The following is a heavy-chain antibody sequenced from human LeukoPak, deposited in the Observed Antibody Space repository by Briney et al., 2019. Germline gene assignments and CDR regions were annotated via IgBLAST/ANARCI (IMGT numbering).Heavy chain of an antibody. J-gene: IGHJ4*02. CDR1: GFTFSSYA. CDR2: ISGSGGSA. CDR3: AKDRYSSGWYDY. V-gene: IGHV3-23*01. Sequence: GGSLRLSCAASGFTFSSYAMSWVRQAPGKGLEWVSAISGSGGSAYYADSVKGRFTISRDNSKNTLYLQMNSLRAEDTAVYYCAKDRYSSGWYDYWGQGTLVTVSS. D-gene: IGHD6-19*01.